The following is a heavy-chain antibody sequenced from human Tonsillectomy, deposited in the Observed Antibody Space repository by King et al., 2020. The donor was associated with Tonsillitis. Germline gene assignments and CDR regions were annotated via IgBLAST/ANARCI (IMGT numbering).Heavy chain of an antibody. CDR2: ISYDGNNK. D-gene: IGHD6-19*01. J-gene: IGHJ6*02. CDR1: GFTFINHG. Sequence: VQLVESGGGVAQPGRSLRLSCVASGFTFINHGIHWVRQAPGKGLEWVAVISYDGNNKYFADSVKGRFTISRDNSKNTLYLQMNSLRAEDTAVYYCSRSYSSGWSSSKGGYYYYGMDVWGLGTTVTVSS. CDR3: SRSYSSGWSSSKGGYYYYGMDV. V-gene: IGHV3-33*05.